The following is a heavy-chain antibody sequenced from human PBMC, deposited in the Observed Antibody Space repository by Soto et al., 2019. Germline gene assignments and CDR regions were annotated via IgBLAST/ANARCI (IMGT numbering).Heavy chain of an antibody. CDR3: ARVLDFGELLSAFDM. V-gene: IGHV3-48*01. CDR2: ISSSSTTI. J-gene: IGHJ3*02. D-gene: IGHD3-10*01. CDR1: GFTFSSYS. Sequence: EVQLVESGGGLVQPGGSLRLSCAASGFTFSSYSMNWVRQAPGKGLEWVSFISSSSTTIFYADSVKGRFTISRDNAKNSLYLQMNSLRAEDTAVYYCARVLDFGELLSAFDMWGQGTLVTVSS.